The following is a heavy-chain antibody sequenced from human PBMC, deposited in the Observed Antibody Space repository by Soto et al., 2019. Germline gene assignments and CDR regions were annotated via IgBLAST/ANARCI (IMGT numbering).Heavy chain of an antibody. CDR1: GGTFSSYT. D-gene: IGHD2-15*01. CDR2: IIPILGIA. J-gene: IGHJ5*02. V-gene: IGHV1-69*08. Sequence: QVQLVQSGAEVKKPGSSVKVSCKASGGTFSSYTISWVRQAPGQGLEWMGRIIPILGIANYAQKFQGRVTITSDKSTSTAYMALSSLRSEDTAVYYCARESGGYGGKSSACGQGNLVTVSS. CDR3: ARESGGYGGKSSA.